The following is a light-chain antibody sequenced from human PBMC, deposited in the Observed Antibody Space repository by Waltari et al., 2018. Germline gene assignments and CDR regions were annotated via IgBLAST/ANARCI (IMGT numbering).Light chain of an antibody. CDR3: QQYNIWPWT. CDR1: QSAKTS. Sequence: EVVMTQSPATLSVSPGERVSLSCRASQSAKTSLAWYQQKPGQAPRPLIYRASTRAAGVPDRFSGSGSGTEFTLTISSLQSEDSAIYYCQQYNIWPWTFGPGTNVDIK. J-gene: IGKJ1*01. CDR2: RAS. V-gene: IGKV3D-15*01.